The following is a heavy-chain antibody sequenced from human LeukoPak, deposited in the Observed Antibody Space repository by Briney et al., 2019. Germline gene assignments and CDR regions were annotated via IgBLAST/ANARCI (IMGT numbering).Heavy chain of an antibody. CDR2: ISAYNGNT. CDR1: GYTFSDYG. D-gene: IGHD3-22*01. Sequence: ASVKVSCRASGYTFSDYGVSWVRQAPGQGLEWMGRISAYNGNTNYLQKFQGRVTMTTDTSTATAYMELRSLRPSDTAVYFCARGPRYSYDSSILLFDYWGQGTLVTVSS. J-gene: IGHJ4*02. V-gene: IGHV1-18*01. CDR3: ARGPRYSYDSSILLFDY.